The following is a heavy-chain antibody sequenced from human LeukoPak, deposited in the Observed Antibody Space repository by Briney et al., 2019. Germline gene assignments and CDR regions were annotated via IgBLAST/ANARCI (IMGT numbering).Heavy chain of an antibody. D-gene: IGHD5-18*01. J-gene: IGHJ4*02. V-gene: IGHV5-51*01. CDR1: GYGFNSYW. CDR3: ARGSDRGYNYGFDY. CDR2: IYPRDSDT. Sequence: GESLKMSCKGSGYGFNSYWIGWVRQMPGKGLEWMGIIYPRDSDTRYSPSFQGQVTISADRSIGTAYLQWSSLKASDTAMYYCARGSDRGYNYGFDYWGQGTLVTVPS.